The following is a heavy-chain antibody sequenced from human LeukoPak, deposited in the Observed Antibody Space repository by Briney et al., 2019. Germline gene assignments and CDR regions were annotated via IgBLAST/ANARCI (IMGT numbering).Heavy chain of an antibody. CDR3: ARDFPDGSRNWGFDY. Sequence: GGSLRLSCAASGFTFSSYSMNWVRQAPGKGLEWVSSISSSSSYIYYADSVKGRFTISRDNAKNSLFLQMYSLRAEDTAVYYCARDFPDGSRNWGFDYWGLGTLVTVSS. V-gene: IGHV3-21*01. J-gene: IGHJ4*02. D-gene: IGHD3-10*01. CDR2: ISSSSSYI. CDR1: GFTFSSYS.